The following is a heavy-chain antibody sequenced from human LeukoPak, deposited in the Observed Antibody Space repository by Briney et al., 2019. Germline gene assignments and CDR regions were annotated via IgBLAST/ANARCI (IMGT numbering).Heavy chain of an antibody. Sequence: SETLSLTCTVSGGSISSYYWSWIRQPPGKGLEWIGYIYYSGSTNYNPSLKSRVTISVDTSKNQFSLKLSSVTAADTAVYYCAREAARPGFPFAADYWGQGTLVTVSS. D-gene: IGHD6-6*01. CDR1: GGSISSYY. J-gene: IGHJ4*02. CDR3: AREAARPGFPFAADY. V-gene: IGHV4-59*12. CDR2: IYYSGST.